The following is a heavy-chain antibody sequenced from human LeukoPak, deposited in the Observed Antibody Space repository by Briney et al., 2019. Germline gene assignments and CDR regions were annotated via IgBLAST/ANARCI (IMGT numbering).Heavy chain of an antibody. V-gene: IGHV4-59*01. J-gene: IGHJ5*02. CDR3: ARGRFTAIRWFDP. Sequence: SETLSLTCTVSGGSISSYYWSRIRQPPGKGLEWIGYIYYSGSTNYNPSLKSRVTISVDTSKNQFSLKLSSVTAADTAVYYCARGRFTAIRWFDPWGQGTLVTVSS. CDR1: GGSISSYY. D-gene: IGHD2-2*02. CDR2: IYYSGST.